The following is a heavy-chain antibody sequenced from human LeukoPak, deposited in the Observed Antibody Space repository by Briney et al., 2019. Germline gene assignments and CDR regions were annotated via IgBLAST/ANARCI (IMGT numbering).Heavy chain of an antibody. CDR2: IRYDGSEK. D-gene: IGHD5-24*01. CDR1: GFTFSSRG. V-gene: IGHV3-30*02. Sequence: PGGSLRLSCAASGFTFSSRGMHWVRQAPGKGLEWVAFIRYDGSEKDYADPVKGRFTISRDNSKNTLFLQMNSLRAEDTAVYYCWVQCSPDAFDIWGQGTMVTVSS. J-gene: IGHJ3*02. CDR3: WVQCSPDAFDI.